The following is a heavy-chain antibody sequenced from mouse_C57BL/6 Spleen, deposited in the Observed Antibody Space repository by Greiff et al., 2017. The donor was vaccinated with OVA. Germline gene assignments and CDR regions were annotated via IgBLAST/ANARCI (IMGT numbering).Heavy chain of an antibody. CDR2: IRSKSNNYAT. Sequence: EVMLVDSGGGLVQPKGSLKLSCAASGFSFNTYAMNWVRQAPGKGLEWVARIRSKSNNYATYYADSVKDRFTISRDDSESMLYLQMNNLKTEDTAMYYCVREGANFDYWGQGTTLTVSS. J-gene: IGHJ2*01. CDR1: GFSFNTYA. V-gene: IGHV10-1*01. CDR3: VREGANFDY.